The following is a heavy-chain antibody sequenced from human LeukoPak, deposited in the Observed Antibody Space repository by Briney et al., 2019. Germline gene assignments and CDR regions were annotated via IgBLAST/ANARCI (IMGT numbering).Heavy chain of an antibody. CDR1: GFSFSSSG. D-gene: IGHD5-18*01. J-gene: IGHJ4*02. CDR2: ISSSGSTI. Sequence: GGSLRLSCAASGFSFSSSGMNWVRQAPGKGLEWVSYISSSGSTIYYADSVKGRLTVSRDNAKNSLYLQMNSLRAEDTAVYYCARVWGYSCDYWGQGTLVTVSS. V-gene: IGHV3-48*03. CDR3: ARVWGYSCDY.